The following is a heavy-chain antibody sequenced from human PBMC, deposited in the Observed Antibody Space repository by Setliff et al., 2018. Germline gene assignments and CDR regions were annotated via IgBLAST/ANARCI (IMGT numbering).Heavy chain of an antibody. CDR2: MNPNSGGT. D-gene: IGHD6-19*01. Sequence: GASVKVSCKASGYTFTSYDINWVRQATGQGLEWMGWMNPNSGGTNYAQKFQGWVTMTRDTSISTAYLQWSSLKASDTAMYYCARQAVAGSDAFDIWGQGTMVTVSS. V-gene: IGHV1-2*04. CDR1: GYTFTSYD. J-gene: IGHJ3*02. CDR3: ARQAVAGSDAFDI.